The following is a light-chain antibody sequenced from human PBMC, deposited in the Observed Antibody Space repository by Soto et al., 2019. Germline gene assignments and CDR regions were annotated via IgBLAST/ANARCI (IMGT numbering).Light chain of an antibody. CDR3: GTWDSSLSAVV. V-gene: IGLV1-51*01. CDR2: DND. Sequence: QSALTQPASVSGSPGQSITISCTGTSSDVGGYDYVSWYQQHPGKAPKLLMYDNDKRPSGIPDRFSGSKSGTSATLGITGLQTGDEADYYCGTWDSSLSAVVFGGGTKLTVL. CDR1: SSDVGGYDY. J-gene: IGLJ2*01.